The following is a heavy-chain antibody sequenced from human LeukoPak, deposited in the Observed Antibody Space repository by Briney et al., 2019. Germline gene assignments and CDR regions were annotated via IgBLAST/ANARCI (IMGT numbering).Heavy chain of an antibody. Sequence: GGSLRLSCAASRFTFSSHAMTWVRQAPGKGLEWVANIKQDGSEKYYVDSVKGRFTISRDNAKNSLYQQMNTLRPEDTAVYYCARERQNKDFWSGGDYWGQGTLVTVSS. J-gene: IGHJ4*02. D-gene: IGHD3-3*01. CDR1: RFTFSSHA. CDR3: ARERQNKDFWSGGDY. CDR2: IKQDGSEK. V-gene: IGHV3-7*01.